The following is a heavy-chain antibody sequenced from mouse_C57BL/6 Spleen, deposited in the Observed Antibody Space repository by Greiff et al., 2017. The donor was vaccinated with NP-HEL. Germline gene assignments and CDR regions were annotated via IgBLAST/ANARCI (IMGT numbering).Heavy chain of an antibody. J-gene: IGHJ3*01. CDR1: GYAFSSYW. CDR2: IYPGDGDT. Sequence: QVQLKQSGAELVKPGASVKISCKASGYAFSSYWMNWVKQRPGKGLEWIGQIYPGDGDTNYNGKFKGKATLTADKSSSTAYMQLSSLTSEDSAVYFCARGDYYGSSYEGFAYWGQGTLVTVSA. CDR3: ARGDYYGSSYEGFAY. D-gene: IGHD1-1*01. V-gene: IGHV1-80*01.